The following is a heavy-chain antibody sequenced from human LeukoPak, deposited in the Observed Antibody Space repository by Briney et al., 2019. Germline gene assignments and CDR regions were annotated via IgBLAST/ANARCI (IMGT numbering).Heavy chain of an antibody. CDR2: MYYSGNT. CDR3: ARHTLVGARNAFDI. J-gene: IGHJ3*02. CDR1: GGSISSYY. Sequence: PSETLSLTCNVSGGSISSYYWSWLRQPPGKGLEWIGYMYYSGNTNYNPSLKSRVTTSVDSSKNQFSLKLSSVTAADTAVYYCARHTLVGARNAFDIWGRGTMVTVSS. V-gene: IGHV4-59*08. D-gene: IGHD1-26*01.